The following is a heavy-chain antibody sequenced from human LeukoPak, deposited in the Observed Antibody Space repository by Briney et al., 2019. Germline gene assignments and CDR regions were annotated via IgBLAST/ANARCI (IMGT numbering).Heavy chain of an antibody. V-gene: IGHV3-30*18. CDR2: ISYDGSNK. CDR3: AKEGSLGELSLDY. CDR1: GFTFSSYG. J-gene: IGHJ4*02. Sequence: GGSLRLSCAASGFTFSSYGMHWVRQAPGKGLEWVAVISYDGSNKYYADSVKGRFTISRDNSKNTLYLQMSSLRAEDTAVYYCAKEGSLGELSLDYWGQGTLVTVSS. D-gene: IGHD3-16*02.